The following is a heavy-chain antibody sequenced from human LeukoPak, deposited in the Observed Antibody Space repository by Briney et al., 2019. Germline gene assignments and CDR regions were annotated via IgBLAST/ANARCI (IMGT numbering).Heavy chain of an antibody. J-gene: IGHJ6*03. CDR1: GFTFSSYE. CDR2: ISSSGSTI. Sequence: GGSLRLSCAASGFTFSSYEMNWVRQAPGKGLEWVSYISSSGSTIYYADSVKGRFTISRDNAKNSLYLQMNSLRAEDTAVYYCAKASRSSSGSYFYYYYYMDVWGKGTTVTVSS. CDR3: AKASRSSSGSYFYYYYYMDV. D-gene: IGHD1-26*01. V-gene: IGHV3-48*03.